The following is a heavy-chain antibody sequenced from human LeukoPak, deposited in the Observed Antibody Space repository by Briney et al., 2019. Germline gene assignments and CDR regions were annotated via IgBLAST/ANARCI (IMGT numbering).Heavy chain of an antibody. D-gene: IGHD2-15*01. CDR2: TSSSDAGK. CDR3: AKAPVTSCRGAFCYPFDS. Sequence: GGSLRLSCAASGFTVSSNYMSWVRQAPGKGLEWVSATSSSDAGKYYADSVRGWFTISRDNSRNTMYLQMNSLRAEDPAVYYCAKAPVTSCRGAFCYPFDSWGQGTVVTVSS. J-gene: IGHJ4*02. CDR1: GFTVSSNY. V-gene: IGHV3-23*01.